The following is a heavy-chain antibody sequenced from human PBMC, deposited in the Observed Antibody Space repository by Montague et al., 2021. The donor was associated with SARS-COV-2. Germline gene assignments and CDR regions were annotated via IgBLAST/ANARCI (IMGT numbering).Heavy chain of an antibody. Sequence: SETLSLTCAVYGGSFSGYHWNWIRQPPGKGLERIGEINHGGITNYNPSLKSRLTISADTSKNQFSLKPTSVAAADTAVYYCARLRDGVVPSPILGVGPYYSYYFIDVWGKGTTVTVSS. CDR3: ARLRDGVVPSPILGVGPYYSYYFIDV. CDR2: INHGGIT. V-gene: IGHV4-34*01. CDR1: GGSFSGYH. J-gene: IGHJ6*03. D-gene: IGHD3-10*01.